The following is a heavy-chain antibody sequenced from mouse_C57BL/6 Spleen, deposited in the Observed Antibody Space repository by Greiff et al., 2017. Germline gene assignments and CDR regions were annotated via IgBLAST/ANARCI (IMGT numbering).Heavy chain of an antibody. CDR1: GFTFSSYA. CDR3: ARDEAGLFDY. J-gene: IGHJ2*01. V-gene: IGHV5-4*01. CDR2: ISDGGSYT. Sequence: EVKLVESGGGLVKPGGSLKLSCAASGFTFSSYAMSWVRQTPEKRLEWVATISDGGSYTYYPDNVKGRFTISRDNAKNNLYLQMSHLKSEDTAMYYCARDEAGLFDYWGQGTTLTVSS. D-gene: IGHD3-1*01.